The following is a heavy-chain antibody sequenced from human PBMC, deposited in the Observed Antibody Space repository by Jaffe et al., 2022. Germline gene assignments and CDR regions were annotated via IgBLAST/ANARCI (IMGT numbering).Heavy chain of an antibody. CDR2: ITASGGST. CDR1: GFTFSSYA. CDR3: ATVTTMTSNY. V-gene: IGHV3-23*01. D-gene: IGHD4-17*01. Sequence: EVQLLESGGGSAQPGVSLRLSCAASGFTFSSYAMSWVRQAPGKGLEWVSGITASGGSTYYADSVKGRFTISRDNSKNTLFLQMNSLRAEDTAVYYCATVTTMTSNYWGQGTLVTVSS. J-gene: IGHJ4*02.